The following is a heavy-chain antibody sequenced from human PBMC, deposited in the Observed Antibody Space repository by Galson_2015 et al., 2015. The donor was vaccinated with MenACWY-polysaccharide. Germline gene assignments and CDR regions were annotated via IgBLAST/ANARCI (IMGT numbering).Heavy chain of an antibody. D-gene: IGHD3-22*01. V-gene: IGHV3-23*01. CDR1: GFSFSANG. Sequence: SLRLSCAASGFSFSANGTSWVRQAPGRGLEWVSGSGSGGGPYYADDVVGRLTVCRDNSKNTLYLQMNNLRAEDTAVYYCARSTGWSLRLSCAASGFNFSIYVMTWVRQAPGKGLEWVSAISSGSDTTYY. CDR2: SGSGGGP. CDR3: ARSTGWSLRLSCAASGFNFSIYVMTWVRQAPGKGLEWVSAISSGSDTTYY. J-gene: IGHJ6*03.